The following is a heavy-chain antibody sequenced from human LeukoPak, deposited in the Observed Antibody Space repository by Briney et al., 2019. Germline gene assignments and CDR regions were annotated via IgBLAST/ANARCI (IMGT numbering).Heavy chain of an antibody. CDR2: NSWNSGSI. J-gene: IGHJ5*02. CDR1: GFTFDDYA. CDR3: AKDGDSSGRYNWFDP. D-gene: IGHD3-22*01. Sequence: PGGSLRLSCAASGFTFDDYAMHWVRQAPGKGLEWVSGNSWNSGSIGYADSVKGRFTISRDNAKNSLYLQINSLRAEDTALYYCAKDGDSSGRYNWFDPWGQGTLVTVSS. V-gene: IGHV3-9*01.